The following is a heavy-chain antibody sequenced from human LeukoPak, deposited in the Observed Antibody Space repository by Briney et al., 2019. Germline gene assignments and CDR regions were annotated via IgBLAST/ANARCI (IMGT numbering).Heavy chain of an antibody. V-gene: IGHV3-21*01. Sequence: KAGGSLRLSCSASGFSFSDYDMNWVRQAPGKGLEWVSAISGRSSHIYYGESVEGRFTISRDNAKNSLYLQMDSLGVEDTAVYYCGRAFPPLRTSSAGDLWGQGTLVIVSS. CDR1: GFSFSDYD. J-gene: IGHJ1*01. CDR3: GRAFPPLRTSSAGDL. CDR2: ISGRSSHI. D-gene: IGHD3-16*01.